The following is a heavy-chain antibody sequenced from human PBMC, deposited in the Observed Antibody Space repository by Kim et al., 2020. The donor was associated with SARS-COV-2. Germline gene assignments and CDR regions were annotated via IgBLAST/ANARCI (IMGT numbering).Heavy chain of an antibody. V-gene: IGHV4-31*03. CDR3: ARGRYQLPLDY. J-gene: IGHJ4*02. CDR2: IYYSGST. CDR1: GGSISSGGYY. D-gene: IGHD2-2*01. Sequence: SETLSLTCTVSGGSISSGGYYWSWIRQHPGKGLEWIGYIYYSGSTYYNPSLKSRVTISVDTSKNQFSLKLSSVTAADTAVYYCARGRYQLPLDYWGQGTLVTVSS.